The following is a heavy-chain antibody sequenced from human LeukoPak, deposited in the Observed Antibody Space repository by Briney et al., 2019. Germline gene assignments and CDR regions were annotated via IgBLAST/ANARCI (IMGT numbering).Heavy chain of an antibody. CDR2: IKQDGSEK. J-gene: IGHJ4*02. V-gene: IGHV3-7*01. CDR3: ARDDRGDYFDY. Sequence: PGGSLRLSCAASGFTFSTYWMSRVRQAPGKGLEWVANIKQDGSEKYYVDSVKGRFTISRDNAKNSLYLQMNSLRAEDTAVYYCARDDRGDYFDYWGQGTLVTVSS. D-gene: IGHD3-22*01. CDR1: GFTFSTYW.